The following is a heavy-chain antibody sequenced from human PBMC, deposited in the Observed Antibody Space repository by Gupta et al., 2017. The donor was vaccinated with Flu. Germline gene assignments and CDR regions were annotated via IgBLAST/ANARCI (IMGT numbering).Heavy chain of an antibody. D-gene: IGHD3-16*01. Sequence: QVQLVQSGAEVKKPGASVKVSCKVSGYTLTELSMHWVRQAPGKGLEWMGGFDPEDGETIYAKKCQGRVTMTEDTSKDTAYMERSSLRSEETAVYYCATDLRGKRRYYYYGMDVWGQGTTVTVSS. CDR2: FDPEDGET. J-gene: IGHJ6*02. CDR3: ATDLRGKRRYYYYGMDV. V-gene: IGHV1-24*01. CDR1: GYTLTELS.